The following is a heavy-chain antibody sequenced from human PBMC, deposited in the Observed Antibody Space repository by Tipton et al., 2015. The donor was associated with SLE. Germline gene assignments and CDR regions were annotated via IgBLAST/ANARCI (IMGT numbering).Heavy chain of an antibody. V-gene: IGHV3-49*04. CDR2: IRSKPYGGTT. CDR1: GFTFGDYA. CDR3: TRLYSDYDEHFLH. D-gene: IGHD4-11*01. J-gene: IGHJ1*01. Sequence: RSLRLSCTASGFTFGDYAMSWVRQAPGKGLEWIGFIRSKPYGGTTEYAASVKGRFTISRDDSKGIAYLQMNGLETEDTAIYYCTRLYSDYDEHFLHWGQGTLVTVSS.